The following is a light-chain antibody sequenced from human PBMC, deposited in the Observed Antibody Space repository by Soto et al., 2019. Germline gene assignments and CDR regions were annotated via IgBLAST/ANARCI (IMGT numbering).Light chain of an antibody. CDR3: QQADSIRLT. V-gene: IGKV1-12*01. CDR1: QDISKW. CDR2: AAS. J-gene: IGKJ4*01. Sequence: DIQMTQSPSFVSASVGDRVTITCRASQDISKWLAWYQQKPGRAPKILIFAASTLQRGVPSRFSGSGSGTDFTLTISSLQPEDSATYYCQQADSIRLTFGGGTKV.